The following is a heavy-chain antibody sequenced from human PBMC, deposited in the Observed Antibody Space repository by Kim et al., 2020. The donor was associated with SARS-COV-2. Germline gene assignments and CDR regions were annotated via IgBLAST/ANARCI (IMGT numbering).Heavy chain of an antibody. CDR3: ARPGGIIMVRGVAEPSPFDF. J-gene: IGHJ4*02. V-gene: IGHV3-30*04. Sequence: GGSLRLSCAASGFTFSNYAMHWVRQAPGKGLEWVADISYTGSNEYYADSVKGRFTISRDNFKNTLYLQMNSLRPEDTAVYYCARPGGIIMVRGVAEPSPFDFWGQGTLVPVSS. D-gene: IGHD3-10*01. CDR1: GFTFSNYA. CDR2: ISYTGSNE.